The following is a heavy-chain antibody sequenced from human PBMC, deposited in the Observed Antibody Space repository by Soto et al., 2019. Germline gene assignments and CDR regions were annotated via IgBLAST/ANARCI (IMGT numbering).Heavy chain of an antibody. Sequence: QVHLVESGGGVVQPGRSLRLSCAASGFTFSSYGMHWVRQAPGKGLELVAVIWYDGSNKYYADSVKGRFTISRDNSKNTLYLEMNSLRGEDTAVYYCARADSSGVAFDYWGQGILVTVSS. CDR2: IWYDGSNK. CDR3: ARADSSGVAFDY. CDR1: GFTFSSYG. J-gene: IGHJ4*02. V-gene: IGHV3-33*01. D-gene: IGHD6-19*01.